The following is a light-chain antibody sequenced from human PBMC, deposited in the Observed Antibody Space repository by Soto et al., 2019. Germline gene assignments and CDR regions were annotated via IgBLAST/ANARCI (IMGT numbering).Light chain of an antibody. Sequence: EIVLRQSPATLSLSPGERVTLSCRASQSFSSYLAWYQQKPGQAPRLLIYDASKRATGIPARFSGRGSGTEFTLTISSLEPEDFAVYYCQPRSDWPPVITFGQGTRLEIK. CDR2: DAS. CDR1: QSFSSY. V-gene: IGKV3-11*01. J-gene: IGKJ5*01. CDR3: QPRSDWPPVIT.